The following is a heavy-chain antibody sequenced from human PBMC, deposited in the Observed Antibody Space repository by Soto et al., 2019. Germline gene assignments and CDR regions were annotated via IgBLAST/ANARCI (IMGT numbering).Heavy chain of an antibody. D-gene: IGHD2-2*01. J-gene: IGHJ5*02. CDR2: ISSSSSYI. Sequence: GGSLRLSCAASGFTFSSYSMNWVRQAPGKGLEWVSSISSSSSYIYYADSVKGRFTISRDNAKNSLYLQMNSLRAEDTAVYYCARLYCSSTSCYGGEGWFDPWGQGTLVTVSS. V-gene: IGHV3-21*01. CDR1: GFTFSSYS. CDR3: ARLYCSSTSCYGGEGWFDP.